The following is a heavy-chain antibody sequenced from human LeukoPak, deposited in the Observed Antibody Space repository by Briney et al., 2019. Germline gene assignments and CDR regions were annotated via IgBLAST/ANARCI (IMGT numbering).Heavy chain of an antibody. D-gene: IGHD3-10*01. CDR1: GLTFSNAW. CDR2: IKSKTDGETT. J-gene: IGHJ4*02. CDR3: TTEGYYVSGIY. Sequence: GGSLRLSCAASGLTFSNAWMSWVRQAPGKGLEWVGRIKSKTDGETTDYATPVKGRFTISRDDSKDTLYLQMNSLKTEDTAVYYRTTEGYYVSGIYWGQGTLVTVSS. V-gene: IGHV3-15*01.